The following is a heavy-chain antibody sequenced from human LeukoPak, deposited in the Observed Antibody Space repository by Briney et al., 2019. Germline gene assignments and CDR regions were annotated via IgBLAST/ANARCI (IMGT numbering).Heavy chain of an antibody. J-gene: IGHJ5*02. CDR2: IYYSGSP. D-gene: IGHD3-10*01. Sequence: SQTLSLTCAVSGGSINSGGYSWSWIRQPPGKGLEWIAYIYYSGSPYYNPSLKSRVTISVYRSKNQFSLRLSFVTAADTAMCYCARVDGSGTYDVWFDPWGQGTLVTVSS. CDR1: GGSINSGGYS. CDR3: ARVDGSGTYDVWFDP. V-gene: IGHV4-30-2*01.